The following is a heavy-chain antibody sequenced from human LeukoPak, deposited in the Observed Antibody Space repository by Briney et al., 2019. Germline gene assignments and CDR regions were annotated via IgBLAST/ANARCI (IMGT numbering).Heavy chain of an antibody. D-gene: IGHD6-13*01. V-gene: IGHV1-2*02. Sequence: ASVKVSCKASGYTFTSYGISWVRQAPGQGLEWMGWINPNSGGTNCAQKFQGRVTMTRDTSINTAYMELSSLRFDDTAVYYCARGATAGRFSLRPTGAYYMDVWGKGTTVTVSS. CDR2: INPNSGGT. J-gene: IGHJ6*03. CDR1: GYTFTSYG. CDR3: ARGATAGRFSLRPTGAYYMDV.